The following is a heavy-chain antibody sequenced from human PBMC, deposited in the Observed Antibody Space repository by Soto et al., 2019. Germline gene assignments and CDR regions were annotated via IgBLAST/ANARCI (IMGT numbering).Heavy chain of an antibody. V-gene: IGHV3-72*01. CDR2: SKNKADSYTT. CDR3: TVWGSGNDFGAA. D-gene: IGHD3-10*01. J-gene: IGHJ4*02. CDR1: GFTFSDHY. Sequence: EVQLVESGGGLVQPGGSLRLSCAASGFTFSDHYMDWVRQAPGKGLEWVGRSKNKADSYTTEYAASVKGRFTISRAGSKNSLFLRMNSLKTEDTAVYYCTVWGSGNDFGAAWGQGILVTVSS.